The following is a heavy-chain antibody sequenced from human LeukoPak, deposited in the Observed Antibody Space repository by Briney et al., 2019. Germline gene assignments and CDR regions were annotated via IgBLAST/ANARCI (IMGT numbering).Heavy chain of an antibody. CDR1: GFTFSSYA. V-gene: IGHV3-30-3*01. CDR2: ISYDGSNK. D-gene: IGHD2-2*01. CDR3: ARVQYQLLSYDGFDI. Sequence: GGSLRLSCAASGFTFSSYAMHWVRQAPGKGLEWVAVISYDGSNKYYADSVKGRFTISRDNSKNTLYLQMNSLRAEDTAVYYCARVQYQLLSYDGFDIWGQGTMVTVSS. J-gene: IGHJ3*02.